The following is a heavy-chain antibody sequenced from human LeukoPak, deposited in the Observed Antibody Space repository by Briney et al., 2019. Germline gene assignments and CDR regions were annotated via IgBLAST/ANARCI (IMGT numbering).Heavy chain of an antibody. J-gene: IGHJ6*02. Sequence: SETLSLTCAVYGGSFRGYYWSWIRQPPGKGLEWIGEINHSGSTNYNPSLKSRVTISVDTSKNQFSLKLSSVTAADTAVYYCARGQSGYYHYYYYYGMDVWGQGTTVTVSS. V-gene: IGHV4-34*01. D-gene: IGHD3-22*01. CDR2: INHSGST. CDR3: ARGQSGYYHYYYYYGMDV. CDR1: GGSFRGYY.